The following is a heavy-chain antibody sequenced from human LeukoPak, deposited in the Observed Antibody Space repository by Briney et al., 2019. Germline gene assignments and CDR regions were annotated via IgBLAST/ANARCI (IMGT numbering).Heavy chain of an antibody. CDR3: AGHHPRNTVDF. V-gene: IGHV4-59*08. CDR1: GGSISSYD. J-gene: IGHJ4*02. CDR2: ISDIGSI. D-gene: IGHD2/OR15-2a*01. Sequence: SETLSLTCTVSGGSISSYDWSWIRQPPGKGLEWIAYISDIGSINYNPSLKSRVTISLDTSKNQFSLKLSSVTAADTAVYYCAGHHPRNTVDFWGQGTLVTVSS.